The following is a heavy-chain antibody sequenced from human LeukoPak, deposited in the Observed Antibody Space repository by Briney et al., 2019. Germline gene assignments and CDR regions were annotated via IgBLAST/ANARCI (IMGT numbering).Heavy chain of an antibody. V-gene: IGHV1-69*13. Sequence: SVKVSCKVSGYTLTELSMHWVRQAPGQGLEWMGGIIPIFGTANYAQKFQGRVTITADESTSTAYMELSSLRSEDTAVYYCARGGGGDNLYFYYYYMDVWGKGTTVTISS. CDR1: GYTLTELS. J-gene: IGHJ6*03. CDR2: IIPIFGTA. D-gene: IGHD2-21*02. CDR3: ARGGGGDNLYFYYYYMDV.